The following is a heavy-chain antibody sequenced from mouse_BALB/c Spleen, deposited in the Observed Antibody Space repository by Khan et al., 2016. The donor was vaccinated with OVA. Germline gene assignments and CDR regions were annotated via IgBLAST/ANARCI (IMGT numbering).Heavy chain of an antibody. CDR3: ARLGDI. V-gene: IGHV2-9*02. J-gene: IGHJ2*01. CDR2: IWAGGST. CDR1: GFSLTSYG. Sequence: QVQLVESGPGLVAPSQSLSITCTASGFSLTSYGVHWVRQPPGKGLEWLGVIWAGGSTNYNSALISRLSISKDNSKSKAFLNTNSLQTDDTAIYYCARLGDIWGQGTTLTVSS. D-gene: IGHD3-1*01.